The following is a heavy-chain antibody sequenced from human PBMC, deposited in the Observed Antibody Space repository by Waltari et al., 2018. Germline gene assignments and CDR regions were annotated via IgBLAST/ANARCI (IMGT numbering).Heavy chain of an antibody. CDR2: IIPLVGTT. CDR1: GDTYRGFD. CDR3: ARSYYYDRRANYPSLGAFDS. D-gene: IGHD3-22*01. Sequence: QVQLVQSVAEVKQHGSSMKVPCKASGDTYRGFDLRWVRTAPGRGLEWMGGIIPLVGTTSYAQKFQGRATMTADEPTSTAYVGLRSLKSEDTAVYFCARSYYYDRRANYPSLGAFDSWGQGTLVTVAS. J-gene: IGHJ4*02. V-gene: IGHV1-69*12.